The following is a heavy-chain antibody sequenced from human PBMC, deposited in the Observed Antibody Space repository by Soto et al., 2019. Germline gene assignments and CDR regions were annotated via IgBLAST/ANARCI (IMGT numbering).Heavy chain of an antibody. CDR1: GFTFSSYG. V-gene: IGHV3-30*18. CDR3: ANAPDGYSLSLRYGMDV. CDR2: ISYDGSNK. J-gene: IGHJ6*02. D-gene: IGHD5-18*01. Sequence: QVQLVGSGGGVVQPGRSLRLSCAASGFTFSSYGMHWVRQAPGKGLEWVAVISYDGSNKYYADSVKGRFTISRDNSKNTLYLQMNSLRAEDTAVYYCANAPDGYSLSLRYGMDVWGQGTTVTVSS.